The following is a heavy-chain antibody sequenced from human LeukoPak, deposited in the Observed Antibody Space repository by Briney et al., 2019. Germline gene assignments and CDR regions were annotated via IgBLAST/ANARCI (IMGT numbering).Heavy chain of an antibody. CDR1: GFTFRNYA. CDR2: ISSSGSTI. V-gene: IGHV3-11*01. J-gene: IGHJ4*02. CDR3: ARGQGYYYDSSGYYGFDY. Sequence: GGSLRLSCAASGFTFRNYALSWVRQAPGKGLEWVSYISSSGSTIYYADSVKGRFTISRDNAKNSLYLQMNSLRAEDTAVYYCARGQGYYYDSSGYYGFDYWGQGTLVTVSS. D-gene: IGHD3-22*01.